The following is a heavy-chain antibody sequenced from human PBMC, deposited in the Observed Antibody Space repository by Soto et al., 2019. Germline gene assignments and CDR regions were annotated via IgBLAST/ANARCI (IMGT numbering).Heavy chain of an antibody. Sequence: QVQLQESGPGLVKPSQTLSLTCTVSGGSISSGGYYWSWIRQHPGKGLEWIGYIYYSGSTYYNPSLKSRVTISVDTSKNQFALKLSSVTAADTAVYYCARWSYYDSSGERYFDLWGRGTLVTVSS. CDR3: ARWSYYDSSGERYFDL. D-gene: IGHD3-22*01. J-gene: IGHJ2*01. CDR2: IYYSGST. V-gene: IGHV4-31*03. CDR1: GGSISSGGYY.